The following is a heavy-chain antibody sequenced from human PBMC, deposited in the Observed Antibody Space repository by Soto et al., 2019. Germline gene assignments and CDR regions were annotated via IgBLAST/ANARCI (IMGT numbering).Heavy chain of an antibody. CDR1: GGSISSSSYY. V-gene: IGHV4-39*01. CDR2: IYYSGST. Sequence: SEPLSLTCTVSGGSISSSSYYWGWIRQPPGKGLEWIGSIYYSGSTYYNPSLKSRVTISVDTSKNQFSLKLSSVTAADTAVYYCARIPGRHGRVVIKNYYYYYYMDVWGKGTTVTVSS. D-gene: IGHD3-22*01. J-gene: IGHJ6*03. CDR3: ARIPGRHGRVVIKNYYYYYYMDV.